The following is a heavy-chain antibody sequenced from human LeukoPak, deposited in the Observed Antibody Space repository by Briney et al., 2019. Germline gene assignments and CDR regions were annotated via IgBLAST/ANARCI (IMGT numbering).Heavy chain of an antibody. CDR3: ARGPIPDY. J-gene: IGHJ4*02. Sequence: SETLSLTCTVSGGSISSSTYYWGWIRQPPGKGLEWIGSIYYSGSTYYNPSLKSRVTISVDTSKNQFSLSSVTAADTAVYYCARGPIPDYWGQGTLVTVSS. CDR2: IYYSGST. V-gene: IGHV4-39*01. CDR1: GGSISSSTYY.